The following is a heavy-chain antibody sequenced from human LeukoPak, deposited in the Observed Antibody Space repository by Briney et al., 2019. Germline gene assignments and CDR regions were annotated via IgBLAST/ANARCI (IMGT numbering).Heavy chain of an antibody. J-gene: IGHJ4*02. CDR1: GGSISSGGYY. CDR3: PFDYYGSSGYYSL. D-gene: IGHD3-22*01. V-gene: IGHV4-31*03. Sequence: SQTLSLTCTVSGGSISSGGYYWSWIRQHPGKGLEWIGYIYYSGSTYYNPSLKSRVTISVDTSKNQFSLKLSSVTAADTAVYYCPFDYYGSSGYYSLWGQGTLVTVSS. CDR2: IYYSGST.